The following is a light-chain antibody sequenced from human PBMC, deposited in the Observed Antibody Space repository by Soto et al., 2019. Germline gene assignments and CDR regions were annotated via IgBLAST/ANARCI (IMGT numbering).Light chain of an antibody. Sequence: QSALTQPASVSGSPGQSITISCTGTNSDVGSYNLVSWYQHHPGKAPKLMVYEGSRRPSGVSNRFSGSKSGNTASLTISGLQAEDEADYYCSSFTTRSTLVFGAGTQLTVL. CDR3: SSFTTRSTLV. CDR2: EGS. J-gene: IGLJ2*01. CDR1: NSDVGSYNL. V-gene: IGLV2-14*02.